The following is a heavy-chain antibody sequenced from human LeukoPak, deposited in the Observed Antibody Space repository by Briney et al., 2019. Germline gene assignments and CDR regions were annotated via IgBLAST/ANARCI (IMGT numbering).Heavy chain of an antibody. Sequence: ASVKVSRKVSGYTLTELSMHWVRQAPGKGLEWMGGFDPEDGETIYAQKFQGRVTMTEDTSTDSAYMELSSLRSEDTAVYYCATDLPTDYYDSSGYPSWGQGTLVTVSS. CDR1: GYTLTELS. CDR3: ATDLPTDYYDSSGYPS. V-gene: IGHV1-24*01. D-gene: IGHD3-22*01. CDR2: FDPEDGET. J-gene: IGHJ5*02.